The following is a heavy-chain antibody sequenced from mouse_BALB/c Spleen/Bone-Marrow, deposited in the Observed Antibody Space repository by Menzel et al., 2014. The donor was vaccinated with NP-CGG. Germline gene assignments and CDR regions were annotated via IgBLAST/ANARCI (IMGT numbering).Heavy chain of an antibody. J-gene: IGHJ2*01. CDR2: IYPGDDDT. V-gene: IGHV1-80*01. CDR3: ARGGISIDY. CDR1: GYALSIYW. Sequence: QVQLQQSGAELVRPGSSVKISCKASGYALSIYWMNWVKQRPGQGLEWIGQIYPGDDDTDYNGKFKGKATLTADRSSSTAYMQLNSLTSEDSAVYFCARGGISIDYWGQGTTLTVS.